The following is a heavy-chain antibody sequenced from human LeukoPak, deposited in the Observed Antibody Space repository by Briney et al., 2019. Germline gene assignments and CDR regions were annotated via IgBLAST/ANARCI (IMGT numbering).Heavy chain of an antibody. CDR2: MNEDGSEK. CDR1: GFGFSNYW. Sequence: GGSLRLSCAASGFGFSNYWMSWVRQAPGEGREWVAKMNEDGSEKHYVHSVQGRFTISRDNAQDSLYLQMNSLRAQDTAVYYCARDRRYSNLDYWPQGTLLTVSS. D-gene: IGHD4-11*01. J-gene: IGHJ4*02. V-gene: IGHV3-7*01. CDR3: ARDRRYSNLDY.